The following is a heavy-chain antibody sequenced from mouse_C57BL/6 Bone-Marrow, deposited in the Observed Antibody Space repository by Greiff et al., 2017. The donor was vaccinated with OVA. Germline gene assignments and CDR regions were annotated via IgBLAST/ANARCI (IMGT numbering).Heavy chain of an antibody. CDR3: ARQAYGSSLYYFDY. J-gene: IGHJ2*01. V-gene: IGHV5-15*01. CDR2: ISNLAYSI. D-gene: IGHD1-1*01. CDR1: GFTFSDYG. Sequence: EVQVVESGGGLVQPGGSLKLSCAASGFTFSDYGMAWVRQAPRKGPEWVAFISNLAYSIYYADTVTGRFTISRENAKNTLYLEMSSLRSEDTAMYYCARQAYGSSLYYFDYWGQGTTLTVSS.